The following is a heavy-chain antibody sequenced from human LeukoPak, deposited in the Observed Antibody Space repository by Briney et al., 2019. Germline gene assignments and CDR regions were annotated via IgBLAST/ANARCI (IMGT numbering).Heavy chain of an antibody. Sequence: GGSLRLSCAGSGFTFSTYAMSWVRQAPGKGLEWVSSISTTGGGTYYADSAKGRFTISRDNSKNTLYLQMNSLRAEDTAVYYCAKRCCGGGFCHCMWDYWGQGTLVTVSS. CDR1: GFTFSTYA. CDR2: ISTTGGGT. V-gene: IGHV3-23*01. D-gene: IGHD2-21*01. J-gene: IGHJ4*02. CDR3: AKRCCGGGFCHCMWDY.